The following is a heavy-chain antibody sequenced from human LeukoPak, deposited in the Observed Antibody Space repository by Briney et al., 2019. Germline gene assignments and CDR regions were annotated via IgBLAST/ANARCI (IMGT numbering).Heavy chain of an antibody. CDR3: ASLFSSSWTIPFDY. CDR2: IYYSGST. CDR1: GGSISSYY. J-gene: IGHJ4*02. V-gene: IGHV4-39*01. D-gene: IGHD6-13*01. Sequence: SETLSLTCTVSGGSISSYYWGWIRQPPGKGLEWIGSIYYSGSTYYNPSLKSRVTISVDTSKNQFSLKLSSVTAADTAVYYCASLFSSSWTIPFDYWGQGTLVTVSS.